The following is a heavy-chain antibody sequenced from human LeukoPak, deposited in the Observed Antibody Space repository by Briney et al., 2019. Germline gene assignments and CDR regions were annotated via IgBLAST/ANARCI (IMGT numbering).Heavy chain of an antibody. CDR3: ARPLYSSGSYAFDY. J-gene: IGHJ4*02. Sequence: WASVSVSFTASGYTFTIYYMHWVRQAPGQGVEWMGILNPCRGSTSYPQKFQARVTITRHTSTSTVYMELISLRSEDTAVYYCARPLYSSGSYAFDYWGQGTLVTVSS. D-gene: IGHD6-19*01. CDR1: GYTFTIYY. CDR2: LNPCRGST. V-gene: IGHV1-46*01.